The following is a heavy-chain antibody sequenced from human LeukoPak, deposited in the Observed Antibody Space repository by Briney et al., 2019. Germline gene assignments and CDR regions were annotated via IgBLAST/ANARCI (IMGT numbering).Heavy chain of an antibody. V-gene: IGHV4-39*01. Sequence: SETLSLTCTVSGASISSNSHYWGWIRQPPGKGLEWIGNIYYSGNTYYSPSLKSRVIISIDTSKNQFSLKLSSVTAADAAVYYCARSLSGTYLDFDYWGQGTLVTVSS. D-gene: IGHD1-26*01. CDR1: GASISSNSHY. J-gene: IGHJ4*02. CDR3: ARSLSGTYLDFDY. CDR2: IYYSGNT.